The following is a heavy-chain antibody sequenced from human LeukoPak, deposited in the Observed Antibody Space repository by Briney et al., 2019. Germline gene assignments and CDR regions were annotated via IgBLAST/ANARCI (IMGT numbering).Heavy chain of an antibody. CDR1: GYTFTSYG. Sequence: ASVKVSCKASGYTFTSYGISWVRQAPGQGLEWMGWISAYSGNTNYAQKFQGRVTMTTDTSTSTVYMELRSLTSDDTAVYYCARDEAAAGTFFDYWGQGTLVTASS. CDR3: ARDEAAAGTFFDY. D-gene: IGHD6-13*01. CDR2: ISAYSGNT. V-gene: IGHV1-18*01. J-gene: IGHJ4*02.